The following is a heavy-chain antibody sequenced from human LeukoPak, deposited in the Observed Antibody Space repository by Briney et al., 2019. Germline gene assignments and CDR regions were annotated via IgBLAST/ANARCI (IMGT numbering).Heavy chain of an antibody. CDR3: AKDQGYSSSWTDYGMDA. D-gene: IGHD6-13*01. CDR2: IRYDGSNK. CDR1: GFTFSSYG. Sequence: PGGSLRLSCAASGFTFSSYGMHWVRQAPGKGLEWVAFIRYDGSNKYYADSVKGRFTISRDNSKNTLYLQMNSLRAEDTAVYYCAKDQGYSSSWTDYGMDAWGQGTTVTVSS. V-gene: IGHV3-30*02. J-gene: IGHJ6*02.